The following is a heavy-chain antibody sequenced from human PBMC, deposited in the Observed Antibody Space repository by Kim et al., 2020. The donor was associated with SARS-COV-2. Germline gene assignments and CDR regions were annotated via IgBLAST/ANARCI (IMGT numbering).Heavy chain of an antibody. CDR3: ARLGSLRDY. CDR2: IYYSGST. CDR1: GGSISSYY. Sequence: SETLSLTCTVSGGSISSYYWSWIRQPPGKGLEWIGYIYYSGSTNYNPSLKSRVTISVDTSKNQFSLKLSSVTAADTAVYYCARLGSLRDYWGQGTLVTVS. V-gene: IGHV4-59*01. J-gene: IGHJ4*02. D-gene: IGHD3-10*01.